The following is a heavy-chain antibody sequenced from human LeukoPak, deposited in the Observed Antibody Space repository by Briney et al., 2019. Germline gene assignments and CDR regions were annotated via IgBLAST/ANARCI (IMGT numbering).Heavy chain of an antibody. V-gene: IGHV1-8*03. D-gene: IGHD2-21*02. CDR3: ARGGHIVVVTAPPTYYYYMDV. J-gene: IGHJ6*03. CDR2: MNPNGGNT. CDR1: GYTFTSYD. Sequence: GASVKVSCKASGYTFTSYDINWVRQATGQGLEWMGWMNPNGGNTGYAQKFQGRVTITRNTSISTAYMELSSLTSEDTAVYYCARGGHIVVVTAPPTYYYYMDVWGKGTTVTVSS.